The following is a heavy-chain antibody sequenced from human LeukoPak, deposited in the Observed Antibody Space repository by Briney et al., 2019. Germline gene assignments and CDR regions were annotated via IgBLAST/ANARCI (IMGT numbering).Heavy chain of an antibody. CDR3: ARGGYCSSTSCYPPNYFDY. J-gene: IGHJ4*02. CDR2: IYYSGST. V-gene: IGHV4-31*03. Sequence: SETLSLTCTVSGGSISSGGYYWSWIRQHPGKGLEWIVYIYYSGSTYYNPSLKSRVTISVDTSKNQFSLKLSSVTAADTAVYYCARGGYCSSTSCYPPNYFDYWGQGTLVTVSS. CDR1: GGSISSGGYY. D-gene: IGHD2-2*03.